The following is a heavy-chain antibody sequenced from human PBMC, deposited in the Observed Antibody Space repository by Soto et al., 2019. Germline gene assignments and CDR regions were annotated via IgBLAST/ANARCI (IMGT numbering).Heavy chain of an antibody. V-gene: IGHV2-5*02. CDR1: GFSLSTSGVG. CDR2: IYWDDDK. Sequence: QITLKESGPTLVKPTQTLTLTCTFSGFSLSTSGVGVGWIRQPPGKALEWLALIYWDDDKRYSPSLKSRLTITTDTSKNQVVITMTNMDPVDTATYYCAHRRPSSSSWYGNWFDPWGQGTLVTVSS. D-gene: IGHD6-13*01. J-gene: IGHJ5*02. CDR3: AHRRPSSSSWYGNWFDP.